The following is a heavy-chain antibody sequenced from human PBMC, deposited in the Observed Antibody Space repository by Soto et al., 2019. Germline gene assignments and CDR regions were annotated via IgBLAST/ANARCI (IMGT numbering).Heavy chain of an antibody. J-gene: IGHJ4*02. CDR1: GFTFSSYA. D-gene: IGHD6-19*01. CDR2: ISYDGSNK. Sequence: GGSLRLSCAASGFTFSSYAMHWVRQAPGKGLEWVAVISYDGSNKYYADSVKGRFTISRDNSKNTLYLQMNSLRAEDTAVYYCASARQSGIAVAPVDSWGQGTPAPVSS. V-gene: IGHV3-30-3*01. CDR3: ASARQSGIAVAPVDS.